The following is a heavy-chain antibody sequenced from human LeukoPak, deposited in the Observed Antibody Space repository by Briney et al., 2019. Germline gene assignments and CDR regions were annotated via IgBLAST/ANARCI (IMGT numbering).Heavy chain of an antibody. CDR2: ISSNGGST. D-gene: IGHD5-12*01. V-gene: IGHV3-64*01. CDR1: GFTFSSYA. Sequence: GGSLRLSCAASGFTFSSYAMHWVRQAPGKGLEYVSAISSNGGSTYYANSVKGRFTISRDNSKNTLYLQMGSLRAEDMAVYYCARDSGYDLALYYFDYWGQGTLVTVSS. J-gene: IGHJ4*02. CDR3: ARDSGYDLALYYFDY.